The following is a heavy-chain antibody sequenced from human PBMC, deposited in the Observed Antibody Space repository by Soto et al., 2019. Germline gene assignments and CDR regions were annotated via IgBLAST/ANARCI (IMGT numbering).Heavy chain of an antibody. CDR2: IYYSGST. D-gene: IGHD6-19*01. J-gene: IGHJ5*02. V-gene: IGHV4-59*08. CDR3: ARLALRFSGWYFIP. Sequence: PSETLSLTCTVSGGSISSYYWSWIRQPPGKGLEWIGYIYYSGSTNYNPSLKSRVTISVDTSKNQFSLRLSSVTAADTAVYYCARLALRFSGWYFIPWGQGTLVTVSS. CDR1: GGSISSYY.